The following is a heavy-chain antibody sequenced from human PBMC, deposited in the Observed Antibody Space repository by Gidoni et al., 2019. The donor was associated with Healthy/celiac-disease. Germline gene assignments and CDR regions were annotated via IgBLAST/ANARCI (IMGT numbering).Heavy chain of an antibody. J-gene: IGHJ4*02. CDR2: IYYSGST. Sequence: QLQLQESGPGLVKPSETLSLTCTVPGGSISSSSYYWGWIRQPPGKGLEWIGSIYYSGSTYYNPSLKSRVTISVDTSKNQFSLKLSSVTAADTAVYYCASPYSSSWDYGYWGQGTLVTVSS. CDR3: ASPYSSSWDYGY. V-gene: IGHV4-39*01. CDR1: GGSISSSSYY. D-gene: IGHD6-13*01.